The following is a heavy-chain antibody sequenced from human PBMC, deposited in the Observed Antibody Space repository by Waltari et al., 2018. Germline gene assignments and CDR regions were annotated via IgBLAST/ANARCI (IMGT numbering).Heavy chain of an antibody. CDR3: ASGLGYMDY. CDR2: IWYDGSNK. D-gene: IGHD1-1*01. V-gene: IGHV3-33*01. CDR1: GFTFSSYG. Sequence: QVQLVESGGGVVQPGRSLRLSCAASGFTFSSYGMHWVRQAPGKGMEWVAGIWYDGSNKYYAESVKCRITISRDNSKNTLYLQMNSLRAEDTAVYYCASGLGYMDYWGQGTLVTVSS. J-gene: IGHJ4*02.